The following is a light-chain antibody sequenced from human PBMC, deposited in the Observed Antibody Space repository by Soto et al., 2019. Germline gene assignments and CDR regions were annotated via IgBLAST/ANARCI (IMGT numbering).Light chain of an antibody. Sequence: EIVLTQSPGTLSLSPGERATLSCRASQSASSSYLAWYQQKPGQAPRLLIYGASSRATGIPDRFSVSGSGTDFTLTISRLEPEDFAVYYCQQYSSSPGTFGQGTKVEIK. CDR2: GAS. CDR1: QSASSSY. J-gene: IGKJ1*01. V-gene: IGKV3-20*01. CDR3: QQYSSSPGT.